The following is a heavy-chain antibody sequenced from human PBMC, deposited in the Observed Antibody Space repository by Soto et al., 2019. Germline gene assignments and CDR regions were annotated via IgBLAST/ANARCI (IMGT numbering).Heavy chain of an antibody. V-gene: IGHV3-7*03. Sequence: GGSLRLSCSASGFTFSSYWMSWVRQAPGKGLEWVANIKQDGSEKYYVDSVKGRFTISRDNAKNSLYLQMNSLRAEDTAVYYCARDGTWFGESIDYWGQGTLVTVSS. CDR2: IKQDGSEK. CDR1: GFTFSSYW. CDR3: ARDGTWFGESIDY. D-gene: IGHD3-10*01. J-gene: IGHJ4*02.